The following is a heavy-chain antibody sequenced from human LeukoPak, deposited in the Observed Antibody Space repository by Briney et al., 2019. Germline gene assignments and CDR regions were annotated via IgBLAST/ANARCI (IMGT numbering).Heavy chain of an antibody. CDR3: ARLYSSSSDYFDY. V-gene: IGHV4-38-2*01. Sequence: PSETLSFTCAVSGYSISSGYYLGWIRQPPGKGLGWIGRIYHSGSTYYNPSLKSRVTISVDTSKNQFSLKLSSVTAADTAVYYCARLYSSSSDYFDYWGQGTLVTVSS. D-gene: IGHD6-6*01. CDR1: GYSISSGYY. J-gene: IGHJ4*02. CDR2: IYHSGST.